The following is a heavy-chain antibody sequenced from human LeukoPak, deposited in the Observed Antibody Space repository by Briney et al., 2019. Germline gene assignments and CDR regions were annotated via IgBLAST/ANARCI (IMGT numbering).Heavy chain of an antibody. CDR3: ARFRDYKEAFDI. V-gene: IGHV4-38-2*01. CDR2: IYHSGST. D-gene: IGHD3-10*01. CDR1: GYSISSGYY. J-gene: IGHJ3*02. Sequence: SETLSLTCAVSGYSISSGYYWGWIRQPPGKGPEWIGSIYHSGSTYYNPSLKSRVTISVDTSKNQFSLKLNSVTAADTAVYYCARFRDYKEAFDIWGQGTMVTVSS.